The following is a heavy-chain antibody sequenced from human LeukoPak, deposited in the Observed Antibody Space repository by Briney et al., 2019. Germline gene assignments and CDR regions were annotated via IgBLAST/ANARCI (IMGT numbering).Heavy chain of an antibody. CDR1: GYTFTGYY. CDR2: INPNSGGT. Sequence: ASVKVSCKASGYTFTGYYMHWVRQAPGQGLEWMGWINPNSGGTNYAQKFQGRVTMTRDTSISTAHMELSRLRSDDTAVYYCARAGVWFGEITDYWGQGTLVTVSS. V-gene: IGHV1-2*02. D-gene: IGHD3-10*01. J-gene: IGHJ4*02. CDR3: ARAGVWFGEITDY.